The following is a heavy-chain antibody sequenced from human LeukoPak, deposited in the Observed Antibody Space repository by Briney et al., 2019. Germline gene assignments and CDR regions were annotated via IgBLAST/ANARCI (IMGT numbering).Heavy chain of an antibody. Sequence: SETLSLTCTVSGDSISGNYWTWIRQPPGKGLEWIGYIYYSGSTNYNASLKSRVTISVDTSKNQFSLKLSSVTAADTAVYYCARLGDGDNLRYFDYWGQGRLVTVFS. D-gene: IGHD5-24*01. CDR2: IYYSGST. V-gene: IGHV4-59*08. CDR1: GDSISGNY. CDR3: ARLGDGDNLRYFDY. J-gene: IGHJ4*02.